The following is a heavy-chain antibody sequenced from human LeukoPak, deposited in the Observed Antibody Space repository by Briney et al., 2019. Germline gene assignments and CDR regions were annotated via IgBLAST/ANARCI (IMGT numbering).Heavy chain of an antibody. CDR2: IRYDGSNK. CDR1: GFTFSSYG. CDR3: AKCDWNGDYVDY. D-gene: IGHD1-1*01. J-gene: IGHJ4*02. V-gene: IGHV3-30*02. Sequence: GGSLRLSCAASGFTFSSYGMHWVRQAPGKGLEWVAFIRYDGSNKYYADSVKGRFTISRDNSKNTLYLQMNSLRAEDTAVYYCAKCDWNGDYVDYWGQGTLVTVSS.